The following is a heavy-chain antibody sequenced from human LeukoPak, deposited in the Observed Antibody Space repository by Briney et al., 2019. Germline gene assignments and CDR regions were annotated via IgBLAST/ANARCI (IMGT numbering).Heavy chain of an antibody. CDR1: GGSISSSSYY. D-gene: IGHD2-15*01. Sequence: PSETLSLTCTVSGGSISSSSYYWSWIRQPPGKGLEWIGYIYYSGSTNYNPSLKSRVTISVDTSKNQFSLKLSSVTAADTAVYYCARFLGYCSGGSCYWFDPWGQGTLVTVSS. V-gene: IGHV4-61*05. J-gene: IGHJ5*02. CDR3: ARFLGYCSGGSCYWFDP. CDR2: IYYSGST.